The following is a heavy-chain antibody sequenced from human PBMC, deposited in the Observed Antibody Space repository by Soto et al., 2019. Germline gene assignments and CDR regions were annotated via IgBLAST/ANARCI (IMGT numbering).Heavy chain of an antibody. D-gene: IGHD3-10*01. CDR2: INAGNGNT. CDR1: GYTFTSYA. V-gene: IGHV1-3*01. J-gene: IGHJ6*02. Sequence: ASVKVSCKASGYTFTSYAMHWVRPAPGQRLEWMGWINAGNGNTKYSQKFQGRVTITRDTSESTAYMELSSLRSEDTAVYYCARDLLLWFGGPTNYGMDVWGQGTTVTVS. CDR3: ARDLLLWFGGPTNYGMDV.